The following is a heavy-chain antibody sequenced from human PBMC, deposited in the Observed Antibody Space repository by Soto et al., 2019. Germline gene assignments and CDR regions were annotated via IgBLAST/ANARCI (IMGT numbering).Heavy chain of an antibody. CDR3: ARVVVPAAIRWAFNWFDP. J-gene: IGHJ5*02. V-gene: IGHV4-31*03. D-gene: IGHD2-2*01. CDR2: IYYSGST. CDR1: GGSISSGGYY. Sequence: TLSLTCTVSGGSISSGGYYWSWIRQHPGKGLEWIGYIYYSGSTYYNPSLKSRVTISVDTSKNQFSLKLSSVTAADTAVYYCARVVVPAAIRWAFNWFDPWGQGTLVTVSS.